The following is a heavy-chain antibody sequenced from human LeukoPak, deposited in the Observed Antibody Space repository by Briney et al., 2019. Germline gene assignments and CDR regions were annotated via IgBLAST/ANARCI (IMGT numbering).Heavy chain of an antibody. J-gene: IGHJ4*02. D-gene: IGHD5-12*01. V-gene: IGHV3-53*01. CDR3: AREKNDIVLPSYYFDS. Sequence: GGSLRLSCAASGFTVRTNYMYSGGATYYADSVKGRFTISRDNSKNTLYLQMNSLRAEDTAVYYCAREKNDIVLPSYYFDSWGPGNLVTVSS. CDR1: GFTVRTNY. CDR2: SGGAT.